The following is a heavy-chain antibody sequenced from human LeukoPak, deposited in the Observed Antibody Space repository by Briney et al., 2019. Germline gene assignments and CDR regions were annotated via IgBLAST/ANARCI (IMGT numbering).Heavy chain of an antibody. V-gene: IGHV3-64D*06. Sequence: GGSLRLSCAASGFTFSNYDMSWVRQAPGKGLEYVSAISSNGGSTYYADSVKGRFTISRDNSKNTLYLQMSSLRAEDTAVYYCVKVGISGASYYYGMDVWGKGTTVTVSS. CDR1: GFTFSNYD. J-gene: IGHJ6*04. CDR2: ISSNGGST. D-gene: IGHD3-10*01. CDR3: VKVGISGASYYYGMDV.